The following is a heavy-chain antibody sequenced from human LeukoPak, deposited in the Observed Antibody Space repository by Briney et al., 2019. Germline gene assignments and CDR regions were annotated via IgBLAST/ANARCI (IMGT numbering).Heavy chain of an antibody. D-gene: IGHD5-12*01. CDR1: GYTFTSYD. CDR3: ARNSGYEENFDY. Sequence: ASVKVSCKASGYTFTSYDINWVRQATGQGLEWMGWMNPNSGNTGYAQKFQGRVTMTRNTSISTAYMELSSLRSEDTAVYYCARNSGYEENFDYWGQGTLATVSS. CDR2: MNPNSGNT. J-gene: IGHJ4*02. V-gene: IGHV1-8*01.